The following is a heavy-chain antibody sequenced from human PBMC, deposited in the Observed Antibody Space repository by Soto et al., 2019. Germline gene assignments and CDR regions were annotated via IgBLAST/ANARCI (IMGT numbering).Heavy chain of an antibody. J-gene: IGHJ6*02. CDR2: IVVGSGNT. V-gene: IGHV1-58*01. CDR3: AATAGAGRSYYSGMDV. Sequence: SVKVSCKASGFTFTNCAVQWVRQALGERLEWIGWIVVGSGNTIYAQKFQQRVTITRDMSTSTAYMELSSLRSEDTAVYYCAATAGAGRSYYSGMDVWGQGTTVTVSS. D-gene: IGHD6-19*01. CDR1: GFTFTNCA.